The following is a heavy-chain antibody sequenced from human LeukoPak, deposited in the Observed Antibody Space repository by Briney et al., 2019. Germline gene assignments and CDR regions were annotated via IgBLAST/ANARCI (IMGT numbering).Heavy chain of an antibody. CDR2: ISSSSSYI. CDR3: ARGPDIVVVVAATAEYFQH. CDR1: GFTFSSYS. Sequence: PGDSLSLHCAASGFTFSSYSMNWVRQAPGKGLEWASSISSSSSYIYYADSVKGRFTISRHNAKNSLYLQMNNLRAEDTAVYYCARGPDIVVVVAATAEYFQHWGQGTLVTVSS. D-gene: IGHD2-15*01. V-gene: IGHV3-21*01. J-gene: IGHJ1*01.